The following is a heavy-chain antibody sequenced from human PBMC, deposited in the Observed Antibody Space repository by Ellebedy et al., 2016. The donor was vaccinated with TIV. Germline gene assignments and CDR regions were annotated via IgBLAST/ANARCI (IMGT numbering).Heavy chain of an antibody. Sequence: GESLKISXAASGFTFSNAWMSWVRQAPGKGLEWVGRIKSKTDGGTTDYAAPVKGRFTISRDDSKNTLYLQMNSLKTEDTAVYYCTTPIGMQQLLVYYYYGMDVWGQGTTVTVSS. D-gene: IGHD6-13*01. V-gene: IGHV3-15*01. CDR3: TTPIGMQQLLVYYYYGMDV. J-gene: IGHJ6*02. CDR1: GFTFSNAW. CDR2: IKSKTDGGTT.